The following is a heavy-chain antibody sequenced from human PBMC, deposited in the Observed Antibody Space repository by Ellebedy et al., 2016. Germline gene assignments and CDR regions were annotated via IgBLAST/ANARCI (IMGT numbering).Heavy chain of an antibody. CDR2: IYYRGST. D-gene: IGHD5-12*01. V-gene: IGHV4-59*08. J-gene: IGHJ4*02. Sequence: GSLRLSCTVSGGSISSYFWSWIRQPPGKGLEWIGYIYYRGSTNYNPSLKSRVTISVDSSKNHFSLRLSSVTAADTAVYYCARHTGWLPSPPDYWGQGTLVTVSS. CDR1: GGSISSYF. CDR3: ARHTGWLPSPPDY.